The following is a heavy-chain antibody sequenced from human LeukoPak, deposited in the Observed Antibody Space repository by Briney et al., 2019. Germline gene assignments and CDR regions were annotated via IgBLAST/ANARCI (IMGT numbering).Heavy chain of an antibody. CDR3: ARNFNHFDY. J-gene: IGHJ4*02. Sequence: GGSLRLSCAASGFTFSSYAMHWVRQAPGKGLEWVAVISYDGRNKYYTDSVKGRFPISRDNSKNTLYLQMNSLRAEDTAVYYCARNFNHFDYWGQGTLVTVSS. CDR2: ISYDGRNK. D-gene: IGHD1-14*01. CDR1: GFTFSSYA. V-gene: IGHV3-30*04.